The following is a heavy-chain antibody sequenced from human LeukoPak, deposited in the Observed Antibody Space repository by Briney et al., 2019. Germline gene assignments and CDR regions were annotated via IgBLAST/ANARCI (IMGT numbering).Heavy chain of an antibody. CDR1: GFTFSTYA. D-gene: IGHD3-16*01. CDR3: ARVGSGGAFDI. CDR2: INSNGDST. Sequence: PGGSLRLSCSASGFTFSTYAMHWVRQAPGKGLEYVSAINSNGDSTYYADSVKGRFTISRDNSKNTLYLQMNSLRAEDTAVYYCARVGSGGAFDIWGQGTMVTVSS. J-gene: IGHJ3*02. V-gene: IGHV3-64*04.